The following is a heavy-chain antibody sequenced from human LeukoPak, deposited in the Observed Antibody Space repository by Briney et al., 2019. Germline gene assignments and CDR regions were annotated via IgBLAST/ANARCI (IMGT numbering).Heavy chain of an antibody. Sequence: PGGSLRLSCAASGFTFSSYWMHWVRQAPGKGLVWVSRIKSDGSSSNYADSVKGRFAISRDNAKSTLYLQMNSLRAEDTAVYYCARVTGAASPVEYWGQGTVVTVSS. CDR2: IKSDGSSS. CDR3: ARVTGAASPVEY. D-gene: IGHD2-15*01. V-gene: IGHV3-74*01. CDR1: GFTFSSYW. J-gene: IGHJ4*02.